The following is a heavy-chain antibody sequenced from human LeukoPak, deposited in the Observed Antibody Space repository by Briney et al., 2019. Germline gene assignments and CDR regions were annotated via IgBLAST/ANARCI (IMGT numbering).Heavy chain of an antibody. Sequence: SGGSLRLSCAASGFTFSSYSMNWVRQAPGKGLEWVSYISSSSSTIYYADSVKGRFTISRDNAKNSLYLQMNSLRAEDTAVYYCARDRRDGYKRKGNDAFDIWGQGTMVTVSS. V-gene: IGHV3-48*01. D-gene: IGHD5-24*01. J-gene: IGHJ3*02. CDR3: ARDRRDGYKRKGNDAFDI. CDR1: GFTFSSYS. CDR2: ISSSSSTI.